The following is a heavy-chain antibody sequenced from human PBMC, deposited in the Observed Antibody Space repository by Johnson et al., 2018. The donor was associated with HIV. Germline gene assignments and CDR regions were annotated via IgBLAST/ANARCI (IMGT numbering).Heavy chain of an antibody. J-gene: IGHJ3*02. CDR1: GFTFDDYT. CDR3: ARRDPWVENGAFDI. Sequence: VQLVESGGVVVQPGGSLRLSCAASGFTFDDYTMHWVRQAPGKGLEWVSLISWDGGSTYYADSVKGRFTISRDNSKNSLYLQMNSLRAGDTAVYFCARRDPWVENGAFDIWGQGTMVTVSS. D-gene: IGHD5-24*01. CDR2: ISWDGGST. V-gene: IGHV3-43*01.